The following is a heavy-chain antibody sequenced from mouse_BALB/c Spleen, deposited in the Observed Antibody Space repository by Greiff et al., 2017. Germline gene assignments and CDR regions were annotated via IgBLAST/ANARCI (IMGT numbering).Heavy chain of an antibody. J-gene: IGHJ4*01. CDR1: GFTFSDYY. Sequence: EVKLQESGGGLVKPGGSLKLSCAASGFTFSDYYMYWVRQTPEKRLEWVATISDGGSYTYYPDSVKGRFTISRDNAKNNLYLQMSSLKSEDTAMYYCARGEYGNCGGAMDYWCKRPSDSVST. D-gene: IGHD2-10*02. V-gene: IGHV5-4*02. CDR3: ARGEYGNCGGAMDY. CDR2: ISDGGSYT.